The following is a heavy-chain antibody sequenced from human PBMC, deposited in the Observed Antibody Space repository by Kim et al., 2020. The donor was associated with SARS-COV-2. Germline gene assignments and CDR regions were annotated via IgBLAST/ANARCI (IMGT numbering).Heavy chain of an antibody. D-gene: IGHD3-10*01. CDR1: GGSISSGGYY. V-gene: IGHV4-31*03. J-gene: IGHJ3*02. CDR3: ARVCSGVVRGVIIRQDAFDI. Sequence: SETLSLTCTVSGGSISSGGYYWSWIRQHPGKGLEWIGYIYYSGSTYYNPSLKSRVTISVDTSKNQFSLKLSSVTAADTAVYYCARVCSGVVRGVIIRQDAFDIWGQGTMVTVSS. CDR2: IYYSGST.